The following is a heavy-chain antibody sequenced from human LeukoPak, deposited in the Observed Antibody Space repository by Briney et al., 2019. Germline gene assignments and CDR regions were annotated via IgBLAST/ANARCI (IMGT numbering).Heavy chain of an antibody. CDR3: AKDATISSVTTFDY. D-gene: IGHD4-17*01. CDR2: INSDGSST. J-gene: IGHJ4*02. CDR1: GFTFSSYW. Sequence: GGSLRLSCAASGFTFSSYWMHWVRQAPGKGLVWVSRINSDGSSTSYADSVKGRFTISRDNAKNSLYLQMNSLRAEDTALYYCAKDATISSVTTFDYWGQGTLVTVSS. V-gene: IGHV3-74*01.